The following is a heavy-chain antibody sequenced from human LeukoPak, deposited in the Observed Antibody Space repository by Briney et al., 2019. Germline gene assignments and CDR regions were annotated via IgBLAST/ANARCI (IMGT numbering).Heavy chain of an antibody. J-gene: IGHJ4*02. V-gene: IGHV1-2*02. Sequence: GASVKVSCKASGYSFTSYYMHWVRQAPGQGLEWMGWINPNSGGTNYAQKFQGRVTMTRDTSISTAYMELSRLRSDDTAVYYCARGLSSGWYGVDYWGQGTLVTVSS. CDR3: ARGLSSGWYGVDY. D-gene: IGHD6-19*01. CDR2: INPNSGGT. CDR1: GYSFTSYY.